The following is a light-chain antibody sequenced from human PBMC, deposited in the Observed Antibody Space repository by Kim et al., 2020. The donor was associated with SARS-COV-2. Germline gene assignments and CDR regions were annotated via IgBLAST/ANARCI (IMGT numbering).Light chain of an antibody. V-gene: IGKV3-15*01. Sequence: EIVMTQSPATLSVSPGERATLSCRASQSITNNLAWYQQKPGQAPRLLISGASTRATGIPARFSGSGSGTEFTLTINSLQSEDFALYYCQQYNSWLITFGQGTRLEIK. CDR1: QSITNN. J-gene: IGKJ5*01. CDR3: QQYNSWLIT. CDR2: GAS.